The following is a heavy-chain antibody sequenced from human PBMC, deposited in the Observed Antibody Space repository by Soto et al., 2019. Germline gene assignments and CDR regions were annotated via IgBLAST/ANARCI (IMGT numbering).Heavy chain of an antibody. V-gene: IGHV4-59*01. CDR2: IYYSGGT. CDR3: ARDGLEGWFDP. J-gene: IGHJ5*02. CDR1: GGSISTYY. Sequence: QVQLQESGPGLVKPSETLSLTCTVSGGSISTYYWSWIRQPPGKGLEWIGYIYYSGGTNYNPSLKSRVTISVDTSKNQFSLKLCAVTAADTAVYYCARDGLEGWFDPWGQGTLVTVSS.